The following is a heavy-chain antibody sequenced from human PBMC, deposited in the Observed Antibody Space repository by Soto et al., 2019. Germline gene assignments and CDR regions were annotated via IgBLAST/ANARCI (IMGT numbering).Heavy chain of an antibody. Sequence: ASLKVSCKASGYTFTSYGISWVRQAPGQGLEWMGWISAYNGNTNYAQKLQGRVTMTTDTSTSTAYMELRSLRSDDTAVYYCARGEDIVVVGGYAFDIWGQGTMVTVSS. CDR1: GYTFTSYG. J-gene: IGHJ3*02. V-gene: IGHV1-18*01. D-gene: IGHD2-15*01. CDR3: ARGEDIVVVGGYAFDI. CDR2: ISAYNGNT.